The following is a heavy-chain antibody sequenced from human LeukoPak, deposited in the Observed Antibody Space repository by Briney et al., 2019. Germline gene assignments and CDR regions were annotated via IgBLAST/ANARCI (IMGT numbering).Heavy chain of an antibody. CDR2: MNPNSGNT. D-gene: IGHD6-19*01. V-gene: IGHV1-8*01. CDR1: GYTFTSYD. CDR3: ARGRGSSGWYSVHWYFDL. Sequence: ASVTVSCKASGYTFTSYDINWVRQAPGQGLEWMGWMNPNSGNTGYAQKFQGRVTMTRNTSISTAYMELSSLRSEDTAVYYCARGRGSSGWYSVHWYFDLWGRGTLVTVSS. J-gene: IGHJ2*01.